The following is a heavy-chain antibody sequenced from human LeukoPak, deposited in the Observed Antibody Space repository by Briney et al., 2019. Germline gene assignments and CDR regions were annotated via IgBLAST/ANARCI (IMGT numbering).Heavy chain of an antibody. D-gene: IGHD2-15*01. J-gene: IGHJ4*02. CDR3: ARAGYCCGGSCYGLDY. CDR1: GFTLSSYG. CDR2: IWYDGSKQ. Sequence: GRSLRLSCAASGFTLSSYGMHWVRQAPGKGLEWVAVIWYDGSKQYYADSVKGRFTISRDNSKNTLYLQMNSLRAEDAAVYYCARAGYCCGGSCYGLDYWGQGSLVAVSS. V-gene: IGHV3-33*01.